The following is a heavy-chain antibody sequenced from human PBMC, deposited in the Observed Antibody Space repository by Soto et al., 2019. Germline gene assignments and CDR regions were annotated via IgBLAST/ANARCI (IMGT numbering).Heavy chain of an antibody. CDR1: GYTFTSYG. D-gene: IGHD6-13*01. Sequence: ASVKVSCKASGYTFTSYGISWVRQAPGQGLEWMGWISAYSGSTNYAQKLQGRVTMTTDTSTSTAYMELRSLRSDDTAVYYCARSIAAAVDFDYWAREPWSPSPQ. CDR3: ARSIAAAVDFDY. J-gene: IGHJ4*02. V-gene: IGHV1-18*01. CDR2: ISAYSGST.